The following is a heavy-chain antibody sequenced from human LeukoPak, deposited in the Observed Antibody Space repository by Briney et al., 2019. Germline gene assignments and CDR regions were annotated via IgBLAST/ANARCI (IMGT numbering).Heavy chain of an antibody. D-gene: IGHD4-17*01. Sequence: ASVKVSCKASGYSFATYYIHWVRQAPGQGLEWMGIINPSGGSTNYVQKFQARVSMTTDTSTSTAYMELRSLRSDDTAVYYCARDPGAYGDGCDYWGQGTLVTVSS. V-gene: IGHV1-46*01. CDR3: ARDPGAYGDGCDY. J-gene: IGHJ4*02. CDR1: GYSFATYY. CDR2: INPSGGST.